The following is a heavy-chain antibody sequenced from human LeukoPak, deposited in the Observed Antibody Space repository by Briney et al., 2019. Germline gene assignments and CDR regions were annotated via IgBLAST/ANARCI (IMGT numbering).Heavy chain of an antibody. V-gene: IGHV4-59*01. CDR1: GVSMSNMY. CDR3: ARGGWSLDY. D-gene: IGHD6-19*01. CDR2: IHYTGST. Sequence: SETLSLTCTVSGVSMSNMYWSWIRQPPGKGLEWIGYIHYTGSTNYNPSLKSRISMSVDTSKSQISLRLTSVTAADTALYYCARGGWSLDYWGQGTLVAVSS. J-gene: IGHJ4*02.